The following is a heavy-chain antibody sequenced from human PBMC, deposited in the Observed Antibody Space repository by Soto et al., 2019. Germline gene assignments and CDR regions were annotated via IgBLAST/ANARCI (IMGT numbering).Heavy chain of an antibody. D-gene: IGHD2-15*01. Sequence: QVQLQQWGAGLLKPSETLSLTCAVYGGSFSGYYWSWIRQPPGKGLEWIGEINHSGSTNYNPSLKSRVTISVDTSKNQFSLKLSSVTAADTAVYYCARRDCSGGSCHPHDYWGQGTLVTVSS. CDR3: ARRDCSGGSCHPHDY. V-gene: IGHV4-34*01. CDR2: INHSGST. CDR1: GGSFSGYY. J-gene: IGHJ4*02.